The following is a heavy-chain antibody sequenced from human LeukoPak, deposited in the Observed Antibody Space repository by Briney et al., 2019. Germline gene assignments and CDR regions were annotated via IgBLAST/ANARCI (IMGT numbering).Heavy chain of an antibody. V-gene: IGHV1-2*04. Sequence: GASVKVSCKASGYTFTGYYMHWVRQAPGQGPEWMGWINPNSGGTNYAQKFQGWVTMTRDTSISTAYMELSRLRSDDTAVYYCARDGSGSYWYFDYWGQGTLVTVSS. CDR3: ARDGSGSYWYFDY. D-gene: IGHD3-10*01. CDR2: INPNSGGT. J-gene: IGHJ4*02. CDR1: GYTFTGYY.